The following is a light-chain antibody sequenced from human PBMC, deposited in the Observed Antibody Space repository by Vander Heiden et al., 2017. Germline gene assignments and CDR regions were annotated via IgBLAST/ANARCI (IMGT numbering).Light chain of an antibody. CDR3: QQRSTWPQT. Sequence: ATLSCRASQSISNYLAWYQHKPGQAPRLLIYDASHRATGIPARFSGSGSGTDFTLTINSIEPEDFAAYSCQQRSTWPQTFGQGTKLEIK. J-gene: IGKJ2*01. CDR1: QSISNY. CDR2: DAS. V-gene: IGKV3-11*01.